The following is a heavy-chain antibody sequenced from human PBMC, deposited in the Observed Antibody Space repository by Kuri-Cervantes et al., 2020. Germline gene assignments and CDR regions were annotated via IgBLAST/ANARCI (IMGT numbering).Heavy chain of an antibody. CDR1: GYTFTSYA. D-gene: IGHD3-16*01. CDR3: ARDRKRGEAFDI. CDR2: INPSGGST. J-gene: IGHJ3*02. Sequence: ASVKVSCKASGYTFTSYAMNWVRQAPGQGLEWMGIINPSGGSTSYAQKFQGRVTMTRDTSTSTVYMELSSLRSEDTAVYYCARDRKRGEAFDIWGQGTMVTVSS. V-gene: IGHV1-46*01.